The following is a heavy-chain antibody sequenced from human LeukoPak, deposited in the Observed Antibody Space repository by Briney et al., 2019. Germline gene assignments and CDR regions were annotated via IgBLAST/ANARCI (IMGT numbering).Heavy chain of an antibody. CDR1: GFTVSSNY. D-gene: IGHD2-15*01. J-gene: IGHJ6*04. CDR3: AKSGLGVVAASYYYYGMDV. CDR2: IYSGGST. V-gene: IGHV3-53*01. Sequence: GGSLRLSCAASGFTVSSNYMSWVRQAPGKGLEWVSVIYSGGSTYYADSVKGRFTISRDNSKNTLYLQMNSLRAEDTAVYYCAKSGLGVVAASYYYYGMDVWGKGTTVTVSS.